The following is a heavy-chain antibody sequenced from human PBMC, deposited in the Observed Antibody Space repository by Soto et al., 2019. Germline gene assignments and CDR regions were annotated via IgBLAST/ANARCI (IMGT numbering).Heavy chain of an antibody. D-gene: IGHD2-2*01. CDR2: INSGGDTT. Sequence: GGSLRLSCAASGFTFTSYTMTWVRQAPGKGLEWVSTINSGGDTTYYADSVKGRFTISRDNPKNTLFLLMNSLRAEDTAVYYCAKWHIVVVPAAAPTYYFDYWGQGTLVTVSS. V-gene: IGHV3-23*01. CDR3: AKWHIVVVPAAAPTYYFDY. CDR1: GFTFTSYT. J-gene: IGHJ4*02.